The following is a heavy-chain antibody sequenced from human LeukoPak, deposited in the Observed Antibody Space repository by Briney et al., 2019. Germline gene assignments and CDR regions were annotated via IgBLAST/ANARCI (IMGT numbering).Heavy chain of an antibody. CDR2: IYPGDSDT. J-gene: IGHJ3*02. CDR3: ARHQWLPIERAHHDAFDI. CDR1: GYSFTSYW. D-gene: IGHD6-19*01. Sequence: GESLKISCKGSGYSFTSYWIGWVRQMPGKGLEWMGIIYPGDSDTRYSPSFHGQVTISADKSISTAYLQWSSLKASDTAMYYCARHQWLPIERAHHDAFDIWGQGTMVTVSS. V-gene: IGHV5-51*01.